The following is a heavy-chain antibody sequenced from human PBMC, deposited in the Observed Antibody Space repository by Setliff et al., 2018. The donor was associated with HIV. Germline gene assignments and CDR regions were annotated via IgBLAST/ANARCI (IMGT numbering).Heavy chain of an antibody. D-gene: IGHD3-22*01. CDR1: GDSISSDFY. V-gene: IGHV4-38-2*02. CDR2: IYHSGNT. J-gene: IGHJ5*02. CDR3: ASRVYYYDSSGYLREEGFDP. Sequence: SETLSLTCTVSGDSISSDFYWGWIRQPPGKGLEWIASIYHSGNTYYMPSLQSRVTISVDMSKNQFSLKLSSVTAADAAVYYCASRVYYYDSSGYLREEGFDPWGQGTLVTVSS.